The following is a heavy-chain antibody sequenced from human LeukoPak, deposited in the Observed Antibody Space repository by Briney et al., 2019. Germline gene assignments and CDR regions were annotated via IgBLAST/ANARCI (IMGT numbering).Heavy chain of an antibody. CDR2: ISGSGGST. V-gene: IGHV3-23*01. CDR1: GFPLRTYV. D-gene: IGHD4-17*01. CDR3: MRSDYGGLVDP. Sequence: GGSLRLSCAASGFPLRTYVMTWVRQAAGKGLEWVSPISGSGGSTYYADSVKGRFTISRDNSKNTLYLEINSLRVDDTATYFCMRSDYGGLVDPWGQGTLVSLSS. J-gene: IGHJ5*02.